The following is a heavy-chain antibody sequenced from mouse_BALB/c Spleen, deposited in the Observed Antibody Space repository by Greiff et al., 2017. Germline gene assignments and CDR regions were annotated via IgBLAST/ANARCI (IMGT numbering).Heavy chain of an antibody. J-gene: IGHJ4*01. D-gene: IGHD1-1*01. CDR1: GYSITSGYY. CDR3: ASTTVVGYYAMDY. V-gene: IGHV3-6*02. CDR2: ISYDGSN. Sequence: ESGPGLVKPSQSLSLTCSVTGYSITSGYYWNWIRQFPGNKLEWMGYISYDGSNNYNPSLKNRISITRDTSKNQFFLKLNSVTTEDTATYYCASTTVVGYYAMDYWGQGTSVTVSS.